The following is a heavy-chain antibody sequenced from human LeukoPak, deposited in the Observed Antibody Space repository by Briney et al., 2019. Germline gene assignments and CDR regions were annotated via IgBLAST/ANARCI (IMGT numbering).Heavy chain of an antibody. CDR3: ALAESSTSCYAFGCWFDP. Sequence: ASVKVSCKASGYTFTGYYMHWVRQAPGQGLEWMGWINPNSGGTNYAQKFQGRVTMTRDTSISTAYMELSRLRSDDTAVYYCALAESSTSCYAFGCWFDPWGQGTLVTVSS. D-gene: IGHD2-2*01. CDR2: INPNSGGT. CDR1: GYTFTGYY. J-gene: IGHJ5*02. V-gene: IGHV1-2*02.